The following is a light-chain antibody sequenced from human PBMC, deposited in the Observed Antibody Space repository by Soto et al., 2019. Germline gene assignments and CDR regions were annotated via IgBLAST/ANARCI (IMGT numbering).Light chain of an antibody. J-gene: IGKJ5*01. CDR3: QQRSNWPRGET. CDR2: GAS. V-gene: IGKV3D-20*02. Sequence: EIVLTQSPGTLSLSPGERVTLSCRASQSVSSRYLAWYQQKPGQAPRLLIYGASSRATGIPDRFSGSGSGTDFTLTISRLEPEDFAVYYCQQRSNWPRGETFGQGTRLEIK. CDR1: QSVSSRY.